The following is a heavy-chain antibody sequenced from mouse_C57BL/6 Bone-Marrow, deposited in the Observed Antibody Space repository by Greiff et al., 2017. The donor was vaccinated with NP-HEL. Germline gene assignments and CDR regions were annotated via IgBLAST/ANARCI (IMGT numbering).Heavy chain of an antibody. CDR1: GFTFSSYG. CDR3: ARHGGSSYAWCAY. V-gene: IGHV5-6*01. CDR2: ISSGGSYT. J-gene: IGHJ3*01. D-gene: IGHD1-1*01. Sequence: EVKLVESGGDLVKPGGSLKLSCAASGFTFSSYGMSWVRQTPDKRLEWVATISSGGSYTYYPDSVKGRFTISRDNAKNTLYLQMSSLKSEDTAMYYCARHGGSSYAWCAYWGQGTLVTVSA.